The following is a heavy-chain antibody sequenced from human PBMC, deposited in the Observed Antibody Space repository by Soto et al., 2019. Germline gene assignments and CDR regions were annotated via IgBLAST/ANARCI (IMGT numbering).Heavy chain of an antibody. J-gene: IGHJ4*02. D-gene: IGHD6-13*01. CDR1: GFTFSTLA. CDR3: ARDRPYSSSWYPEY. CDR2: ISYDGTTK. Sequence: QVHLVESGGGGVRPGGSLKPSCAAPGFTFSTLAMHWVRQAPGKGLGWGALISYDGTTKYTPDPVKGRFTSPRDNSKNTLYLQMNCLRGEDMAIYYCARDRPYSSSWYPEYWGQGTLVTVSS. V-gene: IGHV3-30-3*01.